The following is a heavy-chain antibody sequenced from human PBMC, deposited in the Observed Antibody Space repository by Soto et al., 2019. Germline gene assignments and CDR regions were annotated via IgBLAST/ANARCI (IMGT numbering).Heavy chain of an antibody. CDR2: ISSSSSYI. J-gene: IGHJ6*03. D-gene: IGHD2-15*01. Sequence: EVQLVESGGGLVKPGGSLRLSCAASGFTFSSYSMNWVRQAPGKGLEWVSSISSSSSYIYYADSVKGRFTISRDNAKNSLYLQMNSLRAEDTAVYYCASAFPLYCSGGSCYDYMDVWGKGTTVTVSS. CDR1: GFTFSSYS. CDR3: ASAFPLYCSGGSCYDYMDV. V-gene: IGHV3-21*01.